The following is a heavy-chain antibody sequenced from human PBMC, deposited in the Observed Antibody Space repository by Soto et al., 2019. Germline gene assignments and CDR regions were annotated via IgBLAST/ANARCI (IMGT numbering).Heavy chain of an antibody. CDR2: INSDGSST. Sequence: SGGSLRLSCAASGFTFSSYWMHWVRQAPGKGLVWVSRINSDGSSTSYADSVKGRFTISRDNAKNTLYLQMNSLRAEDTAVYYCASDRPYNRSSWYVGYYCYYYGMDVWGQGTTVTVSS. V-gene: IGHV3-74*01. CDR1: GFTFSSYW. CDR3: ASDRPYNRSSWYVGYYCYYYGMDV. D-gene: IGHD6-13*01. J-gene: IGHJ6*02.